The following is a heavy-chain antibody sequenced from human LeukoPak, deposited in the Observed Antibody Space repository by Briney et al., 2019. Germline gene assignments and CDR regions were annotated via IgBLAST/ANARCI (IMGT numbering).Heavy chain of an antibody. CDR1: GYALTELS. D-gene: IGHD3-22*01. V-gene: IGHV1-24*01. J-gene: IGHJ6*02. CDR2: FDPEDGET. CDR3: AIEAYYYDSTRYYYYGMDV. Sequence: ASVKVSCKVSGYALTELSMHWVRQAPGKGLVWMGGFDPEDGETIYAQKFQGRVTMTEDTSTDTAYMELSSLRSEDTAVYYCAIEAYYYDSTRYYYYGMDVWGQGTTVTVSS.